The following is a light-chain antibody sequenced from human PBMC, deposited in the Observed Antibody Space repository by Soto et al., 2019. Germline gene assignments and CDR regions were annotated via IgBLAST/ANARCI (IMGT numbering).Light chain of an antibody. Sequence: QSVLTQPPSASGTPGQRVTISCSGSSSNIGSNYVYWYQQLPGTAPKLLIYRNNQRPSGVPDRFSGSKSGTSASLASSGRRSEDEAEYYCAAWDDSLSGHVVFGGGTKLTVL. CDR2: RNN. CDR1: SSNIGSNY. CDR3: AAWDDSLSGHVV. J-gene: IGLJ2*01. V-gene: IGLV1-47*01.